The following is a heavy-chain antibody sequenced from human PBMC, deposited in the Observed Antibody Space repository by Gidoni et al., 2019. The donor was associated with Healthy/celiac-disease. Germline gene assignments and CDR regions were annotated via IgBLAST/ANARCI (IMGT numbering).Heavy chain of an antibody. CDR1: GFTFSNDW. CDR3: TTDISGWYVVYYYGMDV. Sequence: EVQLVESGGGLVKPGGSLRLSCAASGFTFSNDWMSWVRQAPGKGLELVGRIQSQTDGGTTDYAAPVKGRFTISRDDSNNTLYLQMNSLKPEDTAVYYCTTDISGWYVVYYYGMDVWGQGTTVTVSS. V-gene: IGHV3-15*01. CDR2: IQSQTDGGTT. D-gene: IGHD6-19*01. J-gene: IGHJ6*02.